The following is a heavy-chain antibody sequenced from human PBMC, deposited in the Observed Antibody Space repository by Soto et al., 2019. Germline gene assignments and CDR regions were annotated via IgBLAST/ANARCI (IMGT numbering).Heavy chain of an antibody. V-gene: IGHV4-34*01. Sequence: SETLSLTCAVYGGSFSGYYWSWIRQPPGKGLEWIGEINHSGSTNYNPSLKSRVTISVDTSKNQFSLKLSSVTAADTAVYYCARVRYEAVAGRDYYYYMDVWGKGTTVTVSS. D-gene: IGHD6-19*01. CDR3: ARVRYEAVAGRDYYYYMDV. CDR1: GGSFSGYY. CDR2: INHSGST. J-gene: IGHJ6*03.